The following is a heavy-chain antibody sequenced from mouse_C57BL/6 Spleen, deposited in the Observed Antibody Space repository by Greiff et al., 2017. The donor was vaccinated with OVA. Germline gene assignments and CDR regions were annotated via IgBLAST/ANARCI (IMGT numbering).Heavy chain of an antibody. J-gene: IGHJ3*01. CDR3: ARENYGSTSWFAY. V-gene: IGHV5-4*01. CDR2: ISDGGSYT. D-gene: IGHD1-1*01. Sequence: EVKLMESGGGLVKPGGSLKLSCAASGFTFSSYAMSWVRQTPEKRLEWVATISDGGSYTYYPDNVKGRFTISRDNANNNLYLQMSHLKSEDTAMYYCARENYGSTSWFAYWGQGTLVTVSA. CDR1: GFTFSSYA.